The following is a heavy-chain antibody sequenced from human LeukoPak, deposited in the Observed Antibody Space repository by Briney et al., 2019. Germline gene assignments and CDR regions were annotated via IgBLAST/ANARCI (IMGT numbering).Heavy chain of an antibody. CDR1: GFTFSSYA. D-gene: IGHD3-16*02. V-gene: IGHV3-7*01. J-gene: IGHJ5*02. Sequence: GGSLRLSCAASGFTFSSYAMSWVRQAPGKGLEWVANIKQDGSEKYYVDSVKGRFTISRDNAKNSLYLQMNSLRAEDTAVYYCARLYYDYVWGSYRRASNWFDPWGQGTLVTVSS. CDR2: IKQDGSEK. CDR3: ARLYYDYVWGSYRRASNWFDP.